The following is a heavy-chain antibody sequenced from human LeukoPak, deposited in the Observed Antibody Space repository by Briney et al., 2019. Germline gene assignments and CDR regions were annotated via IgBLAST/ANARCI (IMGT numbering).Heavy chain of an antibody. Sequence: SETLSLTCSVSGFSVSSGNYWGWIRQPPGRGLEWIGNVHHSGNTYYNPSLKSRVTISVDTSKNQFSLKLSAVNAADTAVYYCARLRVVTEAFDIWGRGTMVTVSS. CDR3: ARLRVVTEAFDI. V-gene: IGHV4-38-2*02. CDR1: GFSVSSGNY. J-gene: IGHJ3*02. CDR2: VHHSGNT. D-gene: IGHD4-23*01.